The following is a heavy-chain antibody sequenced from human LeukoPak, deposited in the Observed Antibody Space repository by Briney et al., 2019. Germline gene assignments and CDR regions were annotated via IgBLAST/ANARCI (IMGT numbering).Heavy chain of an antibody. CDR3: ASSGARNYDFWSGYYTAWFDP. V-gene: IGHV4-59*08. J-gene: IGHJ5*02. CDR1: GGPISSYY. CDR2: IYYSGST. Sequence: SETLSLTCTVSGGPISSYYGSWIRRPPGKGLEWIGYIYYSGSTNYNPSLKSRVTISVDTSKNQFSLKLSSVTAADTAVYYCASSGARNYDFWSGYYTAWFDPWGQGTLVTVSS. D-gene: IGHD3-3*01.